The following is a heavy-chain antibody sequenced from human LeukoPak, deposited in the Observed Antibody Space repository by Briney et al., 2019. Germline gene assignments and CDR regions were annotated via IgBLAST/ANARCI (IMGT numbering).Heavy chain of an antibody. Sequence: SVKVSCKASGCTFTSYAINWVRQAPGQGLEWMGGINPIFGTTNYAQKFQGRVTITGDKSTSTVYMELSSLRSEDTAVYYCPRTTYYDILTGYCGSRDGYNPLDYWGQGTLVTVSS. CDR2: INPIFGTT. D-gene: IGHD3-9*01. V-gene: IGHV1-69*06. CDR3: PRTTYYDILTGYCGSRDGYNPLDY. J-gene: IGHJ4*02. CDR1: GCTFTSYA.